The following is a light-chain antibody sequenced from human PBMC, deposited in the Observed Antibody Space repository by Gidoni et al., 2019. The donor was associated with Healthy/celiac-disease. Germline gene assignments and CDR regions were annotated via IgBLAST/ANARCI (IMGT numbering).Light chain of an antibody. CDR2: GNS. V-gene: IGLV1-40*01. Sequence: QSVLTQPPSVSRSPGQRVTISCTGSSSNIGAGYDVHWYQQLPGTAPKLLIYGNSNRPSGVPDRFSGSKSGTSASLAITGLQAEDEADYYWQSYDSSLSGSGVFGGGTKLTVL. CDR3: QSYDSSLSGSGV. J-gene: IGLJ3*02. CDR1: SSNIGAGYD.